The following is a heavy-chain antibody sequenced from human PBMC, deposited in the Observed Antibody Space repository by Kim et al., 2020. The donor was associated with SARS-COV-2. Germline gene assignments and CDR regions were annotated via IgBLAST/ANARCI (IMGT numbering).Heavy chain of an antibody. CDR3: RREGGFWGGTQDGMEV. Sequence: ASVKVSCKASGYTFTTYAMHWVRQAPGKRLEGMGWINWGGGKPKFPQGFKDRITITRKTSAGPASRELRSLRLKETAVFYFRREGGFWGGTQDGMEVGGK. CDR2: INWGGGKP. D-gene: IGHD3-16*01. CDR1: GYTFTTYA. J-gene: IGHJ6*04. V-gene: IGHV1-3*03.